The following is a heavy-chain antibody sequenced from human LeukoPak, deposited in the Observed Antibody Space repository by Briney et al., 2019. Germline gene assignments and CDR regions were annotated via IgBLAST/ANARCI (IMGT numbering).Heavy chain of an antibody. CDR2: IYTGGGT. CDR1: GFTFSKNN. D-gene: IGHD2-2*01. CDR3: ARDRSIIAPGAFDI. V-gene: IGHV3-53*01. J-gene: IGHJ3*02. Sequence: PGGSLRFSGAASGFTFSKNNITWVRQAPGKGLKGVSIIYTGGGTYYADSVKGRFTISRDNSKNTLYLQMNSLRAEDTAVYYCARDRSIIAPGAFDIWGQGTVVTVSP.